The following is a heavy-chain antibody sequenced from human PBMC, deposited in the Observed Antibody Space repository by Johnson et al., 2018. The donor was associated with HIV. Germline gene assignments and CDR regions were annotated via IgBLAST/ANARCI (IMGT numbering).Heavy chain of an antibody. V-gene: IGHV3-66*01. CDR3: ARDGESQQLPLGDAFDV. CDR2: IYSGGST. Sequence: VQLVESGGGVVQPGGSLRLSCAASGFTVSSNYMSWVRQAPGKGLEWVSVIYSGGSTYYADSVKGRLTISRDNSKNTLYLQMNSLRAEDTAVYYCARDGESQQLPLGDAFDVWGQGTMVTVSS. CDR1: GFTVSSNY. D-gene: IGHD6-13*01. J-gene: IGHJ3*01.